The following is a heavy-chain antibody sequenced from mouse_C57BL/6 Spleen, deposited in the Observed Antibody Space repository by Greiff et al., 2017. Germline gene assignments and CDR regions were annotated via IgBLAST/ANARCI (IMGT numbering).Heavy chain of an antibody. CDR3: ARVLRGWYFDV. CDR2: INYDGSST. J-gene: IGHJ1*03. Sequence: EVMLVESEGGLVQPGSSMKLSCTASGFTFSDYYMAWVRQVPEKGLEWVANINYDGSSTYYLDSLKSRFIISRDNAKNILYLQMSSLKSEDTATYYCARVLRGWYFDVGGTGTTVTVSS. V-gene: IGHV5-16*01. CDR1: GFTFSDYY. D-gene: IGHD1-1*01.